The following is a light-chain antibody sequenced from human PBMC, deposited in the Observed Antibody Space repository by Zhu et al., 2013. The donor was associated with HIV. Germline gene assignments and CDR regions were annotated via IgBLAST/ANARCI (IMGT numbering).Light chain of an antibody. CDR2: GSS. J-gene: IGKJ1*01. CDR3: QQFGISPWT. Sequence: EIVLTQSPGTLSLSPGERATLSCRASQSITSTYLVWYQHRPGQAPRLLLYGSSSRATGIPDRFSGSGSGTDFTLTISRLEPEDSAVYYCQQFGISPWTFGQGTKVEI. V-gene: IGKV3-20*01. CDR1: QSITSTY.